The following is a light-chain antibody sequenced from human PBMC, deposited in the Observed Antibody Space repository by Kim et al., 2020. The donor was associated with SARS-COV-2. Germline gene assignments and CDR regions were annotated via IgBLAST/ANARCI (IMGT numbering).Light chain of an antibody. CDR3: QSYNRDNVL. V-gene: IGLV6-57*03. CDR1: TGSIAGDY. Sequence: GRAVTNSRTRSTGSIAGDYVQWYQQRPGGVPTTVIYGDDKRPSGVSDRFSGSIDNSSNSASLTISGLRTEDEADYYCQSYNRDNVLFGGGTQLTVL. J-gene: IGLJ2*01. CDR2: GDD.